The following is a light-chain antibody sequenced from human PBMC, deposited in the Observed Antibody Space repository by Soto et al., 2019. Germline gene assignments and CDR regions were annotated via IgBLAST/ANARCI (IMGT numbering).Light chain of an antibody. Sequence: QSVLTQPPSVFAAPGQKVTISCSGSSSNIGNNFVSWYQQLPGAAPKFVIYDNNKRPSGIPDRFSGSKSGASATLGITGLQTGDEADYYCGTWDSSLTAVVFGGGTKVTVL. V-gene: IGLV1-51*01. CDR1: SSNIGNNF. CDR3: GTWDSSLTAVV. J-gene: IGLJ2*01. CDR2: DNN.